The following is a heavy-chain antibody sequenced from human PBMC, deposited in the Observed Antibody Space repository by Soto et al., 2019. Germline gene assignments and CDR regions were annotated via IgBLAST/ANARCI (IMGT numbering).Heavy chain of an antibody. CDR3: ARFYDFWSGYYTLRGMDV. Sequence: ASVKVSCKASGYTFTSYAMHWVRQAPGQRLEWKGWINAGNGNTKFSQKFQGRVTITRDTSASTAYMELSSLRSEDTAVYYCARFYDFWSGYYTLRGMDVWGQGTTVTVSS. D-gene: IGHD3-3*01. CDR1: GYTFTSYA. J-gene: IGHJ6*02. CDR2: INAGNGNT. V-gene: IGHV1-3*01.